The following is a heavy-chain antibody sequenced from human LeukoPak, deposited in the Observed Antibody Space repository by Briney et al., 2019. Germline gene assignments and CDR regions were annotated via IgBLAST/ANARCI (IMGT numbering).Heavy chain of an antibody. CDR3: ARDEDYYYGMDV. CDR1: GFTFSTYS. J-gene: IGHJ6*02. Sequence: PGGSLRLSCAASGFTFSTYSMSWVRQAPGKGLEWVANINQDGSEKYYVDSVKGRFTISRDNAKNSVYLQMNSLRAEDTAAYYCARDEDYYYGMDVWGQGTTVTVSS. CDR2: INQDGSEK. V-gene: IGHV3-7*04.